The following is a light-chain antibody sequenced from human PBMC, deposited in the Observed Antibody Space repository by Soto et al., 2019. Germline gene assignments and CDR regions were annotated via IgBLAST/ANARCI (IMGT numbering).Light chain of an antibody. CDR1: QNVDKF. J-gene: IGKJ5*01. Sequence: EIVMTQSPATLSLSPGETATLSCMASQNVDKFLAWYQQRPGQPPRLLIFDSSNRATGVPVRFSGSGSGTVFTLTIGSLEPEDSAVYYCQQRKNWPPITFGQGTRLEIK. V-gene: IGKV3-11*01. CDR3: QQRKNWPPIT. CDR2: DSS.